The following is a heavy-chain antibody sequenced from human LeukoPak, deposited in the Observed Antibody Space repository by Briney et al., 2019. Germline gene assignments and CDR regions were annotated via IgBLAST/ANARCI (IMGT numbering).Heavy chain of an antibody. V-gene: IGHV1-18*01. CDR1: GYTFTSYG. CDR3: ARGSGDYGDHGAY. J-gene: IGHJ4*02. CDR2: ISVHKGNT. Sequence: ASAKVSCKASGYTFTSYGISWVRQAPGQGLEWMGWISVHKGNTKYAQKFQGRVTMTTDTSTSTAYMELRSLRSDDAAVYFCARGSGDYGDHGAYWGQGTLVTVSS. D-gene: IGHD4-17*01.